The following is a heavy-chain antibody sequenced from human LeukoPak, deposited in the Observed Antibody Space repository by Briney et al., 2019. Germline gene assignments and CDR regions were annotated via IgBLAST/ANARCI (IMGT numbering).Heavy chain of an antibody. CDR3: ARRGLRNVY. D-gene: IGHD3-10*01. CDR1: GGSFSGYY. Sequence: NPSETLSLTCAVYGGSFSGYYWSWIRQPPGKGLEWIGEINHSGGTNYNPSLKSRVTISVDTSKNQFSLKLSSVTAADTAVYYCARRGLRNVYWGQGTLVTVSS. V-gene: IGHV4-34*01. J-gene: IGHJ4*02. CDR2: INHSGGT.